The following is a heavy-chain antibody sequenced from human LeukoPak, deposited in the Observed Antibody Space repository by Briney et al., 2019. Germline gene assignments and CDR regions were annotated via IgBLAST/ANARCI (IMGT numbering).Heavy chain of an antibody. D-gene: IGHD6-6*01. CDR1: GFTVSDNY. CDR2: IYSGGGTT. CDR3: ARDSSSHYFDY. Sequence: GGSLRLSCAASGFTVSDNYMGWVRQAPGKGLEWVSFIYSGGGTTHYADSLKGRITISRDDSSNTLYLQMYSLRAEDTAVYYCARDSSSHYFDYWGQGTLVTVSS. J-gene: IGHJ4*02. V-gene: IGHV3-66*01.